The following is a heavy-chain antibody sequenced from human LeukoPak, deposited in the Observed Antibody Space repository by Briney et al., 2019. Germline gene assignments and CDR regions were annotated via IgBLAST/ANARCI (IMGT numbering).Heavy chain of an antibody. CDR1: GGSISSGGYY. CDR2: IYYSGST. V-gene: IGHV4-31*03. D-gene: IGHD4-17*01. J-gene: IGHJ2*01. Sequence: SQTLSLTCTVSGGSISSGGYYWSWIRQHPGKGLEWIGYIYYSGSTNYNPSLKSRVTISVDKSKNQFSLKLSSVTAADTAVYYCARAPRDYGAPRARGVPRGNFDLWGRGTLVTVSS. CDR3: ARAPRDYGAPRARGVPRGNFDL.